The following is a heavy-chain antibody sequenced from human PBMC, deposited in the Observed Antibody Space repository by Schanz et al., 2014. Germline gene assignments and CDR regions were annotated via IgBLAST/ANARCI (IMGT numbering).Heavy chain of an antibody. J-gene: IGHJ4*02. D-gene: IGHD6-13*01. V-gene: IGHV1-18*01. Sequence: QVQLVQSGAEVKKPGASVKVSCKASGYTFTSYGISWVRQAPGQGLEWMGWISAYNGNTNYAQKLQGRVTMTTDTSTFTAYMDVSSLRSEDTAVYYCASSGAGYSSSWDFDYWGQGTLVTVSS. CDR2: ISAYNGNT. CDR1: GYTFTSYG. CDR3: ASSGAGYSSSWDFDY.